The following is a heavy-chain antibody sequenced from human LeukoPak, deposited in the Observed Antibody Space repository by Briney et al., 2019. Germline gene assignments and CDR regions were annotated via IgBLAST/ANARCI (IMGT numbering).Heavy chain of an antibody. CDR1: GYSFTSYW. CDR2: IYPGDSDT. D-gene: IGHD6-13*01. CDR3: PTHHPASGRGYYYMDV. V-gene: IGHV5-51*01. J-gene: IGHJ6*03. Sequence: GESLKISYKGSGYSFTSYWIGWVRQMPGKGLEWMGIIYPGDSDTRYSPSFQGQATISADKSISTAYLQWSSLKASDTAMYYCPTHHPASGRGYYYMDVYTKGTTITV.